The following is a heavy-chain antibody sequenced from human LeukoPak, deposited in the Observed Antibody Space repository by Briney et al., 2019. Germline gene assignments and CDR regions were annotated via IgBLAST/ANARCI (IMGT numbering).Heavy chain of an antibody. CDR3: AKSPYDSSPLDYYFDY. Sequence: PGGSLRLSCAASGLTFSNYAMNWVRQASGRGLEWVSGITDSGRKTYYADSVKGRFSISRDNSKNTVYLQMSDLRAEDTAVYYCAKSPYDSSPLDYYFDYWGQGTLVTVSS. D-gene: IGHD3-22*01. CDR2: ITDSGRKT. CDR1: GLTFSNYA. V-gene: IGHV3-23*01. J-gene: IGHJ4*02.